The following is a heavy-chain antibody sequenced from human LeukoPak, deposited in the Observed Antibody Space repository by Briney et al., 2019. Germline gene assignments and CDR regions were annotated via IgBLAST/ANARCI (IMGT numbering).Heavy chain of an antibody. D-gene: IGHD6-13*01. CDR2: ISSSSSYI. V-gene: IGHV3-21*01. CDR3: AKPAAGKSFDY. Sequence: GGSLRLSCAASGFTFSSYSMNWVRQAPGKGLEWVSSISSSSSYIYYADSVKGRFTISRDNAKNSLYLQMNSLRAEDTAVYYCAKPAAGKSFDYWGQGTLVTVSS. CDR1: GFTFSSYS. J-gene: IGHJ4*02.